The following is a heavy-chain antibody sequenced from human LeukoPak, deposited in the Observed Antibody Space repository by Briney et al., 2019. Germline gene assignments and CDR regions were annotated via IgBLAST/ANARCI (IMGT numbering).Heavy chain of an antibody. D-gene: IGHD2-2*03. Sequence: SVKVSCKASGGTFTSYAIHWVRQAPGQGLEWMGGIIRIFSTTNYAQKFQGRVTISADESTSTAHMELSSLRSEDTAVYYCASGYCSTTSCYVNPYFDYWGQGTLVTVSS. CDR1: GGTFTSYA. CDR2: IIRIFSTT. V-gene: IGHV1-69*01. CDR3: ASGYCSTTSCYVNPYFDY. J-gene: IGHJ4*02.